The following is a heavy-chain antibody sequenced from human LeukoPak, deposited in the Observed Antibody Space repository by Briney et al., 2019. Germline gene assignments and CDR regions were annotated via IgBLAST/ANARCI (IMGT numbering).Heavy chain of an antibody. D-gene: IGHD3-3*01. V-gene: IGHV3-9*01. CDR2: ISWNSGSI. CDR1: GFTFDDYA. CDR3: AKDLRFWSGYSDY. J-gene: IGHJ4*02. Sequence: GGSLRLSCAASGFTFDDYAMHWVRQAPGKGLEWVSGISWNSGSIGYADSVKGRFTISRDNAKNSLYLQMNSLRAEDTALYCCAKDLRFWSGYSDYWGQGTLVTVSS.